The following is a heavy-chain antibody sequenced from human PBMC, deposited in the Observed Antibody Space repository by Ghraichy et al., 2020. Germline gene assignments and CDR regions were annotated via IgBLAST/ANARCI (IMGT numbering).Heavy chain of an antibody. CDR1: GFTFSSYD. CDR2: IGTAGDT. D-gene: IGHD1-26*01. Sequence: GESLNISCAASGFTFSSYDMHWVRQATGKGLEWVSAIGTAGDTYYPGSVKGRFTISRENAKNSLYLQMNSLRAGDTAVYYCARVSEGAFDYWGQGTLVTVSS. CDR3: ARVSEGAFDY. V-gene: IGHV3-13*01. J-gene: IGHJ4*02.